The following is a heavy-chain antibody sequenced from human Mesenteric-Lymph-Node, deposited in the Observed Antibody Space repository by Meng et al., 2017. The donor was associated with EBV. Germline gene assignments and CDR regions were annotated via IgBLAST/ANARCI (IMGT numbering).Heavy chain of an antibody. CDR2: INHSGST. D-gene: IGHD3-22*01. V-gene: IGHV4-34*01. Sequence: QVQLQQWGTRLLKPSEXLSLTCAVYGGFFSGYYWSWIRQSPGKGLEWIGEINHSGSTNYNPSLKSRVTISVDTSKNQFSLKLTSVTAADTAVYYCAREARSSGYHPGIGPWGQGTLVTVSS. J-gene: IGHJ5*02. CDR3: AREARSSGYHPGIGP. CDR1: GGFFSGYY.